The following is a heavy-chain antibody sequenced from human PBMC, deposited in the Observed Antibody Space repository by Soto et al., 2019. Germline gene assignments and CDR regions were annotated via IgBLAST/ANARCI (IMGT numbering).Heavy chain of an antibody. V-gene: IGHV3-23*01. Sequence: GGSLRLSCAASGFTFSSYGMSWVRQAPGKGLEWVSSISGSGGSTYYADSVKGRFTISRDNSKNTLYLQMNSLRAEDTAVYYCAKASAPGGTYFPLCFWGQGTLVTVSS. CDR1: GFTFSSYG. J-gene: IGHJ4*02. D-gene: IGHD1-26*01. CDR3: AKASAPGGTYFPLCF. CDR2: ISGSGGST.